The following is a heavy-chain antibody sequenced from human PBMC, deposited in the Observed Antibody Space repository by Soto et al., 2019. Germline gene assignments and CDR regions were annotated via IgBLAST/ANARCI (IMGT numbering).Heavy chain of an antibody. V-gene: IGHV4-34*01. Sequence: PSESLSLTCAVYGGSFSGYYWSWIRQPPGKGLECIGEINHSGSTNYNPSLKSRVTISVDTSKNQFSLKLSSVTAADTAVYYCARGRLGYYGSGSYYRNSYYGMDVWGQGTTVTVSS. CDR3: ARGRLGYYGSGSYYRNSYYGMDV. CDR2: INHSGST. J-gene: IGHJ6*02. CDR1: GGSFSGYY. D-gene: IGHD3-10*01.